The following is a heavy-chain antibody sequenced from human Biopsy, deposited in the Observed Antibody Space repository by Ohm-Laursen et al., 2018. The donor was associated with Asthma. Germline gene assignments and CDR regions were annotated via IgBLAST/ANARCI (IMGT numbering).Heavy chain of an antibody. CDR2: ISKDASTQ. Sequence: SLRLSCATSGFSFSNFAIHRVRQAPGKGLEWVGVISKDASTQDYADSVKGRFTMARDNSKNTLDLQMNSLREEDTAVYYCVRDSTDDAFDIWGQGTVVSVSS. V-gene: IGHV3-30*01. D-gene: IGHD1-1*01. CDR3: VRDSTDDAFDI. CDR1: GFSFSNFA. J-gene: IGHJ3*02.